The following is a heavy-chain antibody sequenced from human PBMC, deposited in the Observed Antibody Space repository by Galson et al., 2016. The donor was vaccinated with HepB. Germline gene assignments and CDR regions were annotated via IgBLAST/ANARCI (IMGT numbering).Heavy chain of an antibody. CDR1: GYSINSYY. V-gene: IGHV4-59*01. J-gene: IGHJ6*04. Sequence: SETLSLTCTVSGYSINSYYWSWIRQSPEKGLEWIGYIYYTGSTNYNPSFRSRVTISLDKAKNKFSLRLSAVTAAYTAVYFCARVSFYGDPAMGYGLDVWGEGATVTVSS. CDR3: ARVSFYGDPAMGYGLDV. CDR2: IYYTGST. D-gene: IGHD4-17*01.